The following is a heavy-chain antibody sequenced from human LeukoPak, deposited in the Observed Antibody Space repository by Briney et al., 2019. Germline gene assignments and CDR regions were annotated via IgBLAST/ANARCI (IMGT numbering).Heavy chain of an antibody. J-gene: IGHJ4*02. CDR1: GYTFTNYA. D-gene: IGHD3/OR15-3a*01. Sequence: ASVKVSCLASGYTFTNYAIHWVRLAPGQGLEWMGWINAGDGNTKYSQKFQGRAVITRDKSATTAYMELSSLRSEDTAVYHCARGIWTGRTNYYLDNWGQGTLVTVSS. CDR3: ARGIWTGRTNYYLDN. V-gene: IGHV1-3*01. CDR2: INAGDGNT.